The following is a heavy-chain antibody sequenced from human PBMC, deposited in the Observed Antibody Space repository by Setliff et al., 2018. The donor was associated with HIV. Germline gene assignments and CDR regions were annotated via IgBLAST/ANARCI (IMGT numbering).Heavy chain of an antibody. CDR1: GTSIRDKS. CDR2: LDTDGTT. D-gene: IGHD2-8*01. CDR3: ARNFLYSTFFSSPGPGGSNY. J-gene: IGHJ4*02. Sequence: SETPSLTCNVSGTSIRDKSWSWIRQPAGKGLEWIGHLDTDGTTEYNPSLNSRVTIFLELSKNQVSLILTSVTAADTAIYYCARNFLYSTFFSSPGPGGSNYWGQGILVTVSS. V-gene: IGHV4-4*07.